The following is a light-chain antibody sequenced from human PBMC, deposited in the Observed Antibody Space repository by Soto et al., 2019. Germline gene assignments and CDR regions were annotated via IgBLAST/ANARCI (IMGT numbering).Light chain of an antibody. J-gene: IGKJ1*01. Sequence: DIQMTQSPSSLSASLAYRFTITCLASQGISTYLNWYQQKPGKAPKLLIYAASSLQSGVPSRFSGSGSETDFTLTISSLQPEDFATYSCQQSYSTTWTFGQGTKVDIK. CDR1: QGISTY. CDR2: AAS. CDR3: QQSYSTTWT. V-gene: IGKV1-39*01.